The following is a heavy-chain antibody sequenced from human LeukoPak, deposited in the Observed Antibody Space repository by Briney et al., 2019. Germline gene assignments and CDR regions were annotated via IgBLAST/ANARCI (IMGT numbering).Heavy chain of an antibody. D-gene: IGHD2-2*01. CDR1: VGSISSYY. J-gene: IGHJ3*02. Sequence: PSETLSLTCTVSVGSISSYYWSWIRQPPGKGLEWIGYIYYSGSTNYNPSLKSRVTISVDTSKNQFSLKLSSVTAADTAVYYCARDTTVRCSSTSCYKGGDAFDIWGQGTMVTVSS. CDR2: IYYSGST. V-gene: IGHV4-59*01. CDR3: ARDTTVRCSSTSCYKGGDAFDI.